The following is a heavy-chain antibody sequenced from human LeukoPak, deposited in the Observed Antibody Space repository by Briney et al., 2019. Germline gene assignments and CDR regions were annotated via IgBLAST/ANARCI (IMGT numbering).Heavy chain of an antibody. CDR2: IYYTGST. CDR1: GGSFSSCY. CDR3: ARGNPFDL. J-gene: IGHJ2*01. V-gene: IGHV4-59*01. Sequence: SSETLSLTCTVSGGSFSSCYWTWIRQPPGKGLEWIGYIYYTGSTDYNPSLKSRVTISVDTSKNQFSLKLSSVTAADTAVYYCARGNPFDLWGRGTLVTVSS.